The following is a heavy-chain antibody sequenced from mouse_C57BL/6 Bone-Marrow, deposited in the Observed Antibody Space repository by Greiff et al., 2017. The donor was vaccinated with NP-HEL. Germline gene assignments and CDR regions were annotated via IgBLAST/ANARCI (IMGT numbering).Heavy chain of an antibody. J-gene: IGHJ1*01. CDR1: GYTFTDYA. CDR2: ITTYSGNT. Sequence: VQLQQSGPELVRPGVSVKISCKGSGYTFTDYAMHWVKHSHAKSLEWIGVITTYSGNTTFNQKFKGKATMTVDKSSTTAYMELARLTSEDSAIYYCARGLGLWYFDVWGAGTTVTVSS. V-gene: IGHV1-67*01. D-gene: IGHD3-1*01. CDR3: ARGLGLWYFDV.